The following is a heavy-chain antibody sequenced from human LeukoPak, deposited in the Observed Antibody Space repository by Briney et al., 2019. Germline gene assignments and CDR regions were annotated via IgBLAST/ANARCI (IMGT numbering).Heavy chain of an antibody. CDR1: GFTFDDYA. J-gene: IGHJ4*02. CDR2: ISWNSGSI. CDR3: AKDIDYDSSGYYLDY. Sequence: GGSLILSCAASGFTFDDYAMHWVRQAPGKGLEWVSGISWNSGSIGYADSVKGRFTISRDSAKNSLYLQMNSLRAEDTALYYCAKDIDYDSSGYYLDYWGQGTLVTVSS. D-gene: IGHD3-22*01. V-gene: IGHV3-9*01.